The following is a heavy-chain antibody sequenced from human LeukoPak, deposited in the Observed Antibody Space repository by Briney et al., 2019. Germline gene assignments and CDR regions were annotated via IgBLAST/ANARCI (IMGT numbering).Heavy chain of an antibody. CDR2: ISSSGSTI. J-gene: IGHJ6*02. CDR1: GFTFSDYY. D-gene: IGHD4-17*01. Sequence: GGSLRLSCAASGFTFSDYYMSWIRQAPGKGLEWVSYISSSGSTIYYADSVKGRFTISRDNAKNSLYLQMNSLRAEDTAVYYCARDTVPSQKRRYYYYYGMDVWGQGTTVTVSS. V-gene: IGHV3-11*01. CDR3: ARDTVPSQKRRYYYYYGMDV.